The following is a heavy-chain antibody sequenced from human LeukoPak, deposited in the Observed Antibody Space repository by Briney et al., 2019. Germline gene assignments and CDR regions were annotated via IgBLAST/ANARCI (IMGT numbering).Heavy chain of an antibody. CDR3: ARVGMVRGVIITDPYYFDY. CDR2: IYYSGST. J-gene: IGHJ4*02. V-gene: IGHV4-31*11. Sequence: RPSETLSLTCAVYGGSFSGYYWSWIRQHPGKGLEWIGYIYYSGSTYYNPSLKSRVTISVDTSKNQFSLKLSSVTAADTAVYYCARVGMVRGVIITDPYYFDYWGQGTLVTVSS. CDR1: GGSFSGYY. D-gene: IGHD3-10*01.